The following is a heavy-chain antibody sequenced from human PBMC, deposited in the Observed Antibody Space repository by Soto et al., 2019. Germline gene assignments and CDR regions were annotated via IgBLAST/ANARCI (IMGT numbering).Heavy chain of an antibody. Sequence: ASVKVSCKASGYTFTSYGISWVRQAPGQGLEWMGWISAYNGNTNYAQKLQGRVTMTTDTSTSTAYMELRSLRSDDTAVYECARGAFLYYDFWSDDYTGEDYYYGMDVWGQGTTVTVSS. J-gene: IGHJ6*02. CDR3: ARGAFLYYDFWSDDYTGEDYYYGMDV. V-gene: IGHV1-18*01. CDR1: GYTFTSYG. CDR2: ISAYNGNT. D-gene: IGHD3-3*01.